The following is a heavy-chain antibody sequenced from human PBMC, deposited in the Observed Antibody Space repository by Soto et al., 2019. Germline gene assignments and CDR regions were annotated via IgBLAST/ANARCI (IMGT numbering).Heavy chain of an antibody. V-gene: IGHV1-69*01. D-gene: IGHD1-26*01. J-gene: IGHJ6*02. CDR2: IIPFFGTS. CDR1: GGTFSSYP. Sequence: QVQLVQSGAEVKKPGSSVKVSCGASGGTFSSYPINWVRQAPGQGLEWMGGIIPFFGTSNYAQKFQGRVTITADESTSTGYMEHRSLRSEDTAVYYCARVGHITNYGMAVWGQGTTVTVSS. CDR3: ARVGHITNYGMAV.